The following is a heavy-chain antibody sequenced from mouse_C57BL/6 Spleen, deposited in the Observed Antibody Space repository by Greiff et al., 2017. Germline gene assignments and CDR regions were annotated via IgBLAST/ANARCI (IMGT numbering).Heavy chain of an antibody. CDR3: ASSGYGSSYDWYFDV. CDR1: GYTFTSYW. D-gene: IGHD1-1*01. V-gene: IGHV1-53*01. J-gene: IGHJ1*03. Sequence: VKLQQPGTELVKPGASVKLSCKASGYTFTSYWMHWVKQRPGQGLEWIGNINPSYGGTNYNEQLTSKSTLTVDKSSSTAYMQLSSLTSEDSAVYYCASSGYGSSYDWYFDVWGTGTTVTVSS. CDR2: INPSYGGT.